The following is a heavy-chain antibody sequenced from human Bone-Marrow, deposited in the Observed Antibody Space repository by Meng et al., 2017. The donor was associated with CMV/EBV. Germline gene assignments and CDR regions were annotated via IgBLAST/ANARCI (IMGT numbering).Heavy chain of an antibody. CDR1: GYTFINYD. V-gene: IGHV1-8*01. Sequence: ASVKVSCKASGYTFINYDINWVRQATGQGLEWMGWMNPTSGNTGYAQKFQGRVIMTRNTSISTAYMELSSLRSEDTAVYYCARETGSKDFDYWGQGTLVTVPS. D-gene: IGHD1-1*01. J-gene: IGHJ4*02. CDR2: MNPTSGNT. CDR3: ARETGSKDFDY.